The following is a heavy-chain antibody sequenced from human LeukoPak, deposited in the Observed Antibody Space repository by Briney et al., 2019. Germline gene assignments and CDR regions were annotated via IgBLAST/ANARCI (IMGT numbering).Heavy chain of an antibody. V-gene: IGHV1-18*01. CDR1: GYTFTSYG. D-gene: IGHD3-22*01. CDR3: ARGDHYYDSSGYFFGDY. J-gene: IGHJ4*02. Sequence: EASVKVSCKASGYTFTSYGISWVRQAPGQGLEWMGWISAYNGNTNYAQKFQGRVTMTRDTSISTAYMELSRLRSDDTAVYYCARGDHYYDSSGYFFGDYWGQGTLVTVSS. CDR2: ISAYNGNT.